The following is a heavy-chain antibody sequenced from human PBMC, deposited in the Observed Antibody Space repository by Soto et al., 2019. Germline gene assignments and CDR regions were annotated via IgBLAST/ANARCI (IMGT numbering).Heavy chain of an antibody. Sequence: SETLSLTCTVSGGPVSSFYWSWIRQPPGKGLEWVGYIYDSGSTVYNPSLKTRATISVDTSKNQFSLKLTSVTAADTAVYYCARHRNLDSSSLFDSWRHATLVTVSS. V-gene: IGHV4-59*02. CDR1: GGPVSSFY. CDR2: IYDSGST. J-gene: IGHJ5*01. D-gene: IGHD6-13*01. CDR3: ARHRNLDSSSLFDS.